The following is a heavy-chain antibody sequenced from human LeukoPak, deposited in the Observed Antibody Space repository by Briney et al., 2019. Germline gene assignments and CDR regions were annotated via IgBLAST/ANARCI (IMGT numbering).Heavy chain of an antibody. CDR1: GGSISSYY. Sequence: SETLSLTCTVSGGSISSYYWSWIRQPPGKGLEWIGYIYYSGSTNYNPSLKSRVTISVDKSKNQFSLKLSSVTAADTALYYCARAPFSYDFWRGLEVYNNWFDPWGQGTLVTVSS. D-gene: IGHD3-3*01. CDR2: IYYSGST. V-gene: IGHV4-59*01. CDR3: ARAPFSYDFWRGLEVYNNWFDP. J-gene: IGHJ5*02.